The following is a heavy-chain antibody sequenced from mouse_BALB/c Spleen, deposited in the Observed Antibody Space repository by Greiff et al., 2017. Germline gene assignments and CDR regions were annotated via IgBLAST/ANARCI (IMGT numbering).Heavy chain of an antibody. V-gene: IGHV3-2*02. CDR2: ISYSGST. CDR3: ARGASTMITTGYFDY. J-gene: IGHJ2*01. D-gene: IGHD2-4*01. CDR1: GYSITSDYA. Sequence: EVKLLESGPGLVKPSQSLSLTCTVTGYSITSDYAWNWIRQFPGNKLEWMGYISYSGSTSYNPSLKSRISITRDTSKNQFFLQLNSVTTEDTATYYCARGASTMITTGYFDYWGQGTTLTVSS.